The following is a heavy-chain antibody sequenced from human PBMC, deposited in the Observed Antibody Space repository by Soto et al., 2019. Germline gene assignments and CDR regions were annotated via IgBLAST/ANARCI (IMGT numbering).Heavy chain of an antibody. CDR1: GFPVSSNY. V-gene: IGHV3-53*01. CDR3: AGGFSYGYIDH. Sequence: SLSLSCAASGFPVSSNYMRWVRQAPGRGLEWLSVIFAGGGTYYADSVKGRFTISKDNSKNRVYLQMNTLRAGDTAVYYCAGGFSYGYIDHWGQGSPVTVSS. J-gene: IGHJ4*02. CDR2: IFAGGGT. D-gene: IGHD5-18*01.